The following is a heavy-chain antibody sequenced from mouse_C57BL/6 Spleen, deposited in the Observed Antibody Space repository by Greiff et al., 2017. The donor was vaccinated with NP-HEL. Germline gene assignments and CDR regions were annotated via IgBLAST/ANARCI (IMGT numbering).Heavy chain of an antibody. J-gene: IGHJ2*01. CDR3: ASGNNSNPFDY. V-gene: IGHV1-81*01. D-gene: IGHD2-5*01. Sequence: VQLQQSGAELARPGASVKLSCKASGYTFTSYGISWVKQRTGQGLEWIGEIYPRSGNTYYNEKFKGKATLTADKSSSTAYMDLRSLTSEDSAVYFCASGNNSNPFDYWGQGTTLTVSS. CDR1: GYTFTSYG. CDR2: IYPRSGNT.